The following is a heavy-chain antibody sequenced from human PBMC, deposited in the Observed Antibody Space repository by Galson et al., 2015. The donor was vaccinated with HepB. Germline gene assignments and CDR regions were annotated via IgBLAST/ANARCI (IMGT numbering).Heavy chain of an antibody. CDR2: ISHSGST. CDR3: AAGGHAVRGATRRNRLDY. D-gene: IGHD1-26*01. J-gene: IGHJ4*02. Sequence: SETLSLTCAVSGGSISSSNWWSWVRQPPGKGLEWIGEISHSGSTNYNPSLKSRVTISVDKSKNQFSLKLSSVTAADTAVYYCAAGGHAVRGATRRNRLDYWGQGTLVTVSS. CDR1: GGSISSSNW. V-gene: IGHV4-4*02.